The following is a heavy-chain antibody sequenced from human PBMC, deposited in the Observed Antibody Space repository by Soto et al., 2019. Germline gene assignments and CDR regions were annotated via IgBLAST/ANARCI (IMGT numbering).Heavy chain of an antibody. CDR1: GFTVSSNY. V-gene: IGHV3-66*01. CDR2: IYSGGST. J-gene: IGHJ4*02. CDR3: VKGEYYYDSSGYYPFDY. Sequence: GGSLRLSCAASGFTVSSNYMIWVRQAQGKGLEWVSVIYSGGSTHYADSVKGRFTISRDNSKNTQYLQMSSLRADDTAVYYCVKGEYYYDSSGYYPFDYWGQGTLVTVSS. D-gene: IGHD3-22*01.